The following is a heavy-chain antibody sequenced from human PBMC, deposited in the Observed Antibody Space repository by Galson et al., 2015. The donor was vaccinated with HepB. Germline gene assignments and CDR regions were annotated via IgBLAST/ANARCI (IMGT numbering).Heavy chain of an antibody. Sequence: SLRLSCAASGFTFSSYAMHWVRQAPGKGLEWVAVISYDGSNKYYADSVKGRFTISRDNSKNTLYLQMNSLRAEDTAVYYCARDDQARLGELSLTPADYWGQGTLVTVSS. J-gene: IGHJ4*02. V-gene: IGHV3-30-3*01. D-gene: IGHD3-16*02. CDR1: GFTFSSYA. CDR2: ISYDGSNK. CDR3: ARDDQARLGELSLTPADY.